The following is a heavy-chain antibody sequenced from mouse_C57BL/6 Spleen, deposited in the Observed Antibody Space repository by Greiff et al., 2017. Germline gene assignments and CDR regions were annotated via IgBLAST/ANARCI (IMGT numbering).Heavy chain of an antibody. Sequence: EVLLVESGGGLVKPGGSLSLSCAASGFTFTDYYMSWVRQTPGKALEWLGYIRNKANGYTTEYSASVKGRFTISRDNSQSILYLQMNALGAEDSATYYSARYLSGWGYFDYWGQGTTLTVSS. D-gene: IGHD6-2*01. CDR3: ARYLSGWGYFDY. CDR1: GFTFTDYY. V-gene: IGHV7-3*01. CDR2: IRNKANGYTT. J-gene: IGHJ2*01.